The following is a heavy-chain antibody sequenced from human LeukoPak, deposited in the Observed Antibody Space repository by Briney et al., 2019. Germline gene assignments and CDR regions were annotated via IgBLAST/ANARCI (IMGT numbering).Heavy chain of an antibody. J-gene: IGHJ4*02. V-gene: IGHV3-15*01. CDR3: TTDARTYYDFWSGYYQDYFDY. CDR1: GFTFSSYA. CDR2: IKSKTDGGTT. Sequence: GGSLRLSCAASGFTFSSYAMSWVRQAPGKGLEWVGRIKSKTDGGTTDYAAPVKGRFTISRDDSKNTLYLQMNSLKTEDTAVYYCTTDARTYYDFWSGYYQDYFDYWGQGTLVTVSS. D-gene: IGHD3-3*01.